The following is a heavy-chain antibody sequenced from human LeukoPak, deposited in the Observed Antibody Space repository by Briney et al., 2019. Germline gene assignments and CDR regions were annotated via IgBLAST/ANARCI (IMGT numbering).Heavy chain of an antibody. CDR3: AKNGSGRGPRVGAYDY. D-gene: IGHD6-19*01. V-gene: IGHV3-30*18. J-gene: IGHJ4*02. CDR1: GFTFSSYG. CDR2: ISYDESNK. Sequence: GGSLRLSCAASGFTFSSYGMHWVRQAPGKGLEWVAAISYDESNKYYADSVKGRFTISRDNSKNTLYLQMNSLRAEDTAVYYCAKNGSGRGPRVGAYDYWGQGTLVTVSS.